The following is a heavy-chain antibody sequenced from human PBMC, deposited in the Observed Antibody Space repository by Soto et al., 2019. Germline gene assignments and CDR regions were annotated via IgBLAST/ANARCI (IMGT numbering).Heavy chain of an antibody. Sequence: PSETLSLTCAVYGGSFSGSYWSWIRQPPGKGLEWIGEINHSGSTNYNPSLKSRVTISVDTSKNQFSLKLSSVTAADTAVYYCARGPRGSIFGVVIMVNWFDPWGQGTLVTVS. D-gene: IGHD3-3*01. CDR3: ARGPRGSIFGVVIMVNWFDP. CDR2: INHSGST. CDR1: GGSFSGSY. J-gene: IGHJ5*02. V-gene: IGHV4-34*01.